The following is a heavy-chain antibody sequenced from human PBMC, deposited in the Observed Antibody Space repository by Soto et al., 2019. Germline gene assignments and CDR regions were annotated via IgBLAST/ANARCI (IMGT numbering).Heavy chain of an antibody. V-gene: IGHV6-1*01. CDR3: ARGKSSGFDA. CDR1: WDSVSINLVA. D-gene: IGHD3-10*01. Sequence: SQTLSLTCAISWDSVSINLVAFNLVRHSPSRGLEFLGRTYYRSKWYNDYAVSVKSRITVNPDTSKNQFSLQLSSVTPEDTAVYYCARGKSSGFDAWGQGKMVTVSS. J-gene: IGHJ3*01. CDR2: TYYRSKWYN.